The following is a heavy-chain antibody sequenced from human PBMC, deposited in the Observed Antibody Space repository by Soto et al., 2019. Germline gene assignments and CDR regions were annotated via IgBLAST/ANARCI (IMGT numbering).Heavy chain of an antibody. Sequence: QVQLVESGGGVVQPGRSLRLSCVASGFTFSNHAMHWVRQAPGKGLEWVAVILYDESDKYYGDSLNGRVTISRDNSKNMGYLQMNGLRAEDTAVYYCASRIAVGGTGFDYWGQGTLVTVSS. D-gene: IGHD6-19*01. J-gene: IGHJ4*02. V-gene: IGHV3-30-3*01. CDR3: ASRIAVGGTGFDY. CDR2: ILYDESDK. CDR1: GFTFSNHA.